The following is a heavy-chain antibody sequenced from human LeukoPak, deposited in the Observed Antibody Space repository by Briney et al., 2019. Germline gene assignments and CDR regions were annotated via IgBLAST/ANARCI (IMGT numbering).Heavy chain of an antibody. J-gene: IGHJ5*02. CDR3: AKDRSSNRYDWFDP. Sequence: GGSLRLSCAASGFTFSSNAVSWVRQAPGKGLEWVSTISGSGADTYYADSVRGRFTISRENSKNTLYLQMNSLRAEDTAIYYCAKDRSSNRYDWFDPWGQGTLVTVSS. D-gene: IGHD6-13*01. V-gene: IGHV3-23*01. CDR1: GFTFSSNA. CDR2: ISGSGADT.